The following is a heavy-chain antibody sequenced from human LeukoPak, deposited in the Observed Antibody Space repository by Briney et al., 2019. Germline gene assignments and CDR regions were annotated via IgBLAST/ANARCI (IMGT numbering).Heavy chain of an antibody. CDR1: GFTFSSYA. J-gene: IGHJ6*03. CDR3: AKPSGSYYGYYYYYYMDV. CDR2: ISGSGGST. V-gene: IGHV3-23*01. D-gene: IGHD1-26*01. Sequence: GGSLRLSCAAFGFTFSSYAMSWVRQAPGKGLEWVSAISGSGGSTYYADSVKGRFTISRDNSKNTLYLQMNSLRAEDTAVYYCAKPSGSYYGYYYYYYMDVWGKGTTVTVSS.